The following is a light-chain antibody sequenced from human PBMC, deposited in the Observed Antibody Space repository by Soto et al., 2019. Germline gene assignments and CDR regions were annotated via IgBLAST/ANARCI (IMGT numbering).Light chain of an antibody. J-gene: IGKJ1*01. CDR2: LGS. CDR3: MQPLENFRT. V-gene: IGKV2-28*01. CDR1: RSLLHSNGYNY. Sequence: DFVMTQSPLSLPVTPGEPASTSCRSSRSLLHSNGYNYVDWYMQKPGQSPQLLIYLGSNRASGVPDRFSGSGSDTYFTLEISRVEADDVGVYYCMQPLENFRTFGQGTKVDIK.